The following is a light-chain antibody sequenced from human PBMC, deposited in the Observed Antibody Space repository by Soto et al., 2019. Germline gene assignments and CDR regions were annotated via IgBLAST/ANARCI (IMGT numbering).Light chain of an antibody. CDR1: SSDVGGYNY. J-gene: IGLJ1*01. Sequence: QSALSQPPSASGSPGQSVTISCTGTSSDVGGYNYVSWYQQHPGKAPKLMLYGVSNRPSGVSNRFSGSKSGNTASLTISGLQAEDEADYYCSSHTTSSALQVFGTGTKLTVL. CDR2: GVS. V-gene: IGLV2-14*01. CDR3: SSHTTSSALQV.